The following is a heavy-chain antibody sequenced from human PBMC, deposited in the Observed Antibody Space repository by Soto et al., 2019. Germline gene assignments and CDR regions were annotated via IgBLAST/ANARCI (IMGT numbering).Heavy chain of an antibody. Sequence: QVQLVESGGGLVKPGGSLRLSCAASGFTFSDYYMSWIRQAPGKGLEWVSYISSSSSCTNYADSVKGRFTISRDNAKNSLYLQMNSLRAEDTAVYYCARKGYGGSTNWFDPWGQGTLVTVSS. V-gene: IGHV3-11*05. D-gene: IGHD4-17*01. CDR2: ISSSSSCT. CDR3: ARKGYGGSTNWFDP. CDR1: GFTFSDYY. J-gene: IGHJ5*02.